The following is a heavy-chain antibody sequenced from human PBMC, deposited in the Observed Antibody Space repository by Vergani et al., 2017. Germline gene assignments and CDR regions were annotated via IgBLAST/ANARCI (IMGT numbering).Heavy chain of an antibody. J-gene: IGHJ6*03. CDR3: ARAFIVGATNYYYYYMDV. CDR1: GFTFSSYS. D-gene: IGHD1-26*01. V-gene: IGHV3-21*01. Sequence: EVQLVESGGGLVKPGGSLRLSCAASGFTFSSYSMNWVRQAPGKGLEWVSSISSSSSYIYYADSVKGRFTSSRDNAKNSLYLQMNSLRAEDTAVYYCARAFIVGATNYYYYYMDVWGKGTTVTVSS. CDR2: ISSSSSYI.